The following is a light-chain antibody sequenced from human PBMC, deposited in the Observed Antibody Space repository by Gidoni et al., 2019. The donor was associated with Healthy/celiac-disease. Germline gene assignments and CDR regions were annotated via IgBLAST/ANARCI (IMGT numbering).Light chain of an antibody. CDR2: YAS. Sequence: EIVLTQSPATLSLSPGERSTLSCRASQSVSSYLPWYQQKPGKAPRLLIYYASNMATGIPARSSGSGSGTDFNLTINSLENEDFAVNYCQQRSNWPTITSGQGTRLEIK. CDR3: QQRSNWPTIT. J-gene: IGKJ5*01. CDR1: QSVSSY. V-gene: IGKV3-11*01.